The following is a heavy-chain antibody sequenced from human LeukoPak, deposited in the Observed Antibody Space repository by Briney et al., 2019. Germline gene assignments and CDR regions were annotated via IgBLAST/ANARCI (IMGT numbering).Heavy chain of an antibody. J-gene: IGHJ4*02. CDR1: GFTVSSNY. CDR2: IYSGGST. CDR3: ARDYYDILTGLYYFDY. V-gene: IGHV3-66*02. D-gene: IGHD3-9*01. Sequence: GGSLRLSCAASGFTVSSNYMSWVRQAPGKGLKWVSVIYSGGSTYYADSVKGRFTISRDNSKNTLYLQMNSLRAEDTAVYYCARDYYDILTGLYYFDYWGQGTLVTVSS.